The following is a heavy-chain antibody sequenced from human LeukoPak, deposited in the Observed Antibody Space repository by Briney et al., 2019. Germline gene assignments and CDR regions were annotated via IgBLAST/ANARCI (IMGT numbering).Heavy chain of an antibody. CDR3: ARDWHASQGQYYYDSSGYPAALDAFDI. CDR2: IYSGGST. Sequence: GGSLRLSRAASGFTVSSNYMSWVRQAPGKGLEWVSVIYSGGSTYYADSVKGRFTISRDNSKNTLYLQMNSLRAEDTAVYYCARDWHASQGQYYYDSSGYPAALDAFDIWGQGTMVTVSS. D-gene: IGHD3-22*01. J-gene: IGHJ3*02. V-gene: IGHV3-66*02. CDR1: GFTVSSNY.